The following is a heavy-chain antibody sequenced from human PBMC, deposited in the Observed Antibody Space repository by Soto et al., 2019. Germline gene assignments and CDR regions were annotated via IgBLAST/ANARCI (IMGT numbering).Heavy chain of an antibody. D-gene: IGHD2-15*01. Sequence: QVQLVQSGAEVKKPGSSVKVSCKASGGTFSSYAISWVRQAPGQGLEWMGGIIPIFGTANYAQKFQGRVTITADEATSTAAMALSSLRSEDTAVYYCASESRFCSGGSCYFLPGIDYWGQGTLVTVSS. J-gene: IGHJ4*02. CDR2: IIPIFGTA. V-gene: IGHV1-69*12. CDR1: GGTFSSYA. CDR3: ASESRFCSGGSCYFLPGIDY.